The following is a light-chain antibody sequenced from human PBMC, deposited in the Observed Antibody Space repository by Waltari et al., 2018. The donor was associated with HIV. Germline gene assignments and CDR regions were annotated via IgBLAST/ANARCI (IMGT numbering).Light chain of an antibody. V-gene: IGLV1-44*01. CDR1: SSNIGSNT. CDR2: NNN. CDR3: AAWDDSLNGVV. Sequence: QSVLTQPPSTSATPGQRVTISCSGSSSNIGSNTVSWYQQLPGTAPKLLIYNNNERPSGVPDRFSGSTSGTSASLAISGLQSESEADYYCAAWDDSLNGVVFGGGTKLTVL. J-gene: IGLJ2*01.